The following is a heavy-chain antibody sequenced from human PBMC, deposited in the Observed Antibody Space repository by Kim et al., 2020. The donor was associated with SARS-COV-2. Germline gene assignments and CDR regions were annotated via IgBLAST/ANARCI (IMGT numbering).Heavy chain of an antibody. CDR3: GRGSKEWLTYCYYYGMDV. D-gene: IGHD3-10*01. Sequence: GGSLRLSCAASGFTFGDYGMSWVRQAPGKGLEWVSGINWNGGSTGYADSVKGRFTISRDNAKNCLYLQMNSLRAEDTALYYCGRGSKEWLTYCYYYGMDVWGQGTTVTVSS. CDR2: INWNGGST. CDR1: GFTFGDYG. J-gene: IGHJ6*02. V-gene: IGHV3-20*04.